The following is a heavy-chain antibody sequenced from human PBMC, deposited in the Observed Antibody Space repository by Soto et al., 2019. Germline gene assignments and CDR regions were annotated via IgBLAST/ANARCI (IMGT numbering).Heavy chain of an antibody. CDR3: ARMATSGTLNWFDP. V-gene: IGHV1-8*01. Sequence: QVQLVQSGAEVKKPGASVKVSCQASGYAFSNNDISWVRQGTGQGLEWMGWMNPNSGNGGYAQQFQGRVTMTKDTSTSTAYMDLSSLTSDDTAIYYCARMATSGTLNWFDPWGQGTLVTVSS. J-gene: IGHJ5*02. CDR2: MNPNSGNG. CDR1: GYAFSNND.